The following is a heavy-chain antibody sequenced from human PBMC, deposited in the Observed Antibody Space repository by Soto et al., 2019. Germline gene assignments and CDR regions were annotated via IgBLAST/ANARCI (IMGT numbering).Heavy chain of an antibody. V-gene: IGHV4-61*01. CDR1: GDFVSSDKSF. CDR3: ARIVVGATVDL. CDR2: IAHPRDT. J-gene: IGHJ5*02. D-gene: IGHD1-26*01. Sequence: PSETLSLSCSVSGDFVSSDKSFWTWIRQRPGKGLEGKSYIAHPRDTNYKPSLKSRVTISVDTSRNQFSLTLTSVTAADTAVYFCARIVVGATVDLWGQGSLVT.